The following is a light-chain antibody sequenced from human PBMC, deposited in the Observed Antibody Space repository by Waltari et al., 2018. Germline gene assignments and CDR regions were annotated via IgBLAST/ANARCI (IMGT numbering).Light chain of an antibody. CDR1: QSVSSSY. V-gene: IGKV3-20*01. Sequence: EIVLTQSPGTLSLSPGERATLSCRASQSVSSSYLAWYQQKPGQAPRLLIDGASSRATGIPDRFIGSGSGTDFTLTISRLEPEDFAVYYCQQYGSSPKTFGQGTKVEIK. CDR2: GAS. CDR3: QQYGSSPKT. J-gene: IGKJ1*01.